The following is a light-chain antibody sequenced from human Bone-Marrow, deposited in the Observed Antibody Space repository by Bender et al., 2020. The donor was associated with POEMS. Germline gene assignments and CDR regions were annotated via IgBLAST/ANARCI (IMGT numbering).Light chain of an antibody. J-gene: IGLJ3*02. Sequence: QSVLTQPPSASGTPGQRVTISCSGGSSNIGAHAVNWYQHLPGTAPKLLIYSSHRRPKEVPDRFSGSRSGNSASLAISGLQSEDEADYYCAVWDDSLNGWVFGGGTKLTVL. CDR3: AVWDDSLNGWV. V-gene: IGLV1-44*01. CDR2: SSH. CDR1: SSNIGAHA.